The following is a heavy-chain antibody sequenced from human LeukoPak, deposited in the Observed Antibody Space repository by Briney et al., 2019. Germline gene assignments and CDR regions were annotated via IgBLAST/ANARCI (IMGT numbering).Heavy chain of an antibody. Sequence: PSETQSLTCAVYGGSFSGYYWSWIRQPPGKGLEWIGEINHSGTTNYNPSLKSRVTISVDTSKNQFSLKLSSVTAADTAVYYCARDAGAGTGKADFWGQGTLVTVSS. CDR2: INHSGTT. CDR1: GGSFSGYY. J-gene: IGHJ4*02. CDR3: ARDAGAGTGKADF. V-gene: IGHV4-34*01. D-gene: IGHD6-19*01.